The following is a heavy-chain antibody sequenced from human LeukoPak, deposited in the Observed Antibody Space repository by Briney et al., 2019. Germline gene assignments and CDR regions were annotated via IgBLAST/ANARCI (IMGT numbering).Heavy chain of an antibody. V-gene: IGHV3-30*18. CDR2: ISSDSSKI. CDR3: AKDQTDCSSTSCYNFHYGMDV. D-gene: IGHD2-2*02. J-gene: IGHJ6*02. Sequence: PGRSLRLSCAASGFTFRNYGMNWVRQAPGKGLEWVAVISSDSSKIYYADSVKDRFTISRDNSENAAFLQMNSLRVEDTAVYYCAKDQTDCSSTSCYNFHYGMDVWGQGTTVTVSS. CDR1: GFTFRNYG.